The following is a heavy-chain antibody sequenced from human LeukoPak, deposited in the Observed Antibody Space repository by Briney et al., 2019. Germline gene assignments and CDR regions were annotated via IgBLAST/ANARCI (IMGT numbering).Heavy chain of an antibody. CDR3: AKGVAVASPYYFDY. CDR2: IIPILGIA. V-gene: IGHV1-69*04. D-gene: IGHD6-19*01. Sequence: GASVKVSCKASGGTFSSYAISWVRQAPGQGLEWMGRIIPILGIANYAQKFQGRVTITADKSTSTAYMELSSLRSEDTAVYYCAKGVAVASPYYFDYWAREPWSPSPQ. CDR1: GGTFSSYA. J-gene: IGHJ4*02.